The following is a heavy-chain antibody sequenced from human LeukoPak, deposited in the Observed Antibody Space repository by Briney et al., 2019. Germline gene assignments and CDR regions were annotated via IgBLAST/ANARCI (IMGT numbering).Heavy chain of an antibody. J-gene: IGHJ2*01. Sequence: SGGSLRLSCAASGFTVSSNYMAWVRQAPGKGLEWVSVIYDGGFTDYTDSVKGRFTISRDNSNSTLYLQMNTLRAEDTAVYYCARVMGRLVRTWYFDLWGRGTLVTVSS. V-gene: IGHV3-66*01. CDR2: IYDGGFT. D-gene: IGHD3-9*01. CDR1: GFTVSSNY. CDR3: ARVMGRLVRTWYFDL.